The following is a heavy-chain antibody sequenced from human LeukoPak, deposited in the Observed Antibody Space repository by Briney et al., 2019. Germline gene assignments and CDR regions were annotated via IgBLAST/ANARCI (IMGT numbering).Heavy chain of an antibody. J-gene: IGHJ6*02. D-gene: IGHD3-10*01. CDR2: ISYDGSNK. Sequence: GGSLRLSCAASGFTFSSYAMHWVRQAPVKGLEWVAVISYDGSNKYYADSVKGRFTISRDNSKNTLYLQMNSLRAEDTAVYYCHYGSGRSTTNYYYYGMDVWGQGTTVTVSS. CDR3: HYGSGRSTTNYYYYGMDV. CDR1: GFTFSSYA. V-gene: IGHV3-30-3*01.